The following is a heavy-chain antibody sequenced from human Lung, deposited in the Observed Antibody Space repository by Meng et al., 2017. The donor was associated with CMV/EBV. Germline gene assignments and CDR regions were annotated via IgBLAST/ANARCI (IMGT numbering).Heavy chain of an antibody. J-gene: IGHJ4*02. Sequence: GESXKISCAASGFTFSSYGMHWVRQAPGKGLEWVAFILYDGSYKYSADSVKGRFTISRDNSKNTLYLQMNSLRAEDTAVYYCAKMVRTLAPGGGFDYWGQGXLVTSPQ. D-gene: IGHD4/OR15-4a*01. CDR3: AKMVRTLAPGGGFDY. CDR1: GFTFSSYG. CDR2: ILYDGSYK. V-gene: IGHV3-30*02.